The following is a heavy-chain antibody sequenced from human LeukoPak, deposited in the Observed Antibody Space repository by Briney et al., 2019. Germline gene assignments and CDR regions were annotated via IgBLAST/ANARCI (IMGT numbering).Heavy chain of an antibody. J-gene: IGHJ3*02. CDR3: ARDRSYSSSWLAGLYAFDI. D-gene: IGHD6-13*01. CDR1: GGSISSYY. Sequence: SETLSLTCTVSGGSISSYYWSWIRQPPGKGLEWIGYIYYSGSTNYNPSLKSRVTMSVDTSKNQFSLKLSSVTAADTAVYYCARDRSYSSSWLAGLYAFDIWGQGTMVTVSS. CDR2: IYYSGST. V-gene: IGHV4-59*12.